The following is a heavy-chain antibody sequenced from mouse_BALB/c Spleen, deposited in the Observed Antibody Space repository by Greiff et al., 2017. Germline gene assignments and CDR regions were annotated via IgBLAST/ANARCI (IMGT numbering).Heavy chain of an antibody. CDR2: INPSTGYT. D-gene: IGHD2-2*01. J-gene: IGHJ3*01. Sequence: QVQLQQSGAELVKPGPSVKMSCTASGYTFTSYCMHWVNQRPGQGLEWIGYINPSTGYTEYNQKFKGKATLTADKSSSTAYLQLSSLTSEDSAVYYCASGGYDGWLAYWGQGTLVTVSA. CDR1: GYTFTSYC. V-gene: IGHV1-7*01. CDR3: ASGGYDGWLAY.